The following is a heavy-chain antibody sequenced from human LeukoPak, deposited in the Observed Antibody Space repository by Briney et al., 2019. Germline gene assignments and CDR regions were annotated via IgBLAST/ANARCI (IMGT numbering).Heavy chain of an antibody. V-gene: IGHV3-21*01. D-gene: IGHD3-9*01. J-gene: IGHJ3*02. CDR1: GFTFSSYS. CDR3: ARASSKQLAGYLPDGFDI. Sequence: GGSLRLSCAASGFTFSSYSMNWVRQAPGKGLGWVSSISSSGTYVYYADSVKGRFTISRDNAKNSLSMQMNSLRADDAAVYYCARASSKQLAGYLPDGFDIWGQGTMVTVSS. CDR2: ISSSGTYV.